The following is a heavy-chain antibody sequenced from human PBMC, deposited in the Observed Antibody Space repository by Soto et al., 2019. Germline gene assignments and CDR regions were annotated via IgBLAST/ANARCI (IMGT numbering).Heavy chain of an antibody. V-gene: IGHV1-3*01. D-gene: IGHD2-15*01. CDR1: GYTFTSYA. CDR3: ARGEVVVAANWFDP. Sequence: GASVKVSCKASGYTFTSYAMHWVRQAPGQRLEWMGWINAGNGNTKYSQKFQGRVTITRDTSASTAYMELSSLRSEDTAVYYCARGEVVVAANWFDPWGQGTLVTVSS. CDR2: INAGNGNT. J-gene: IGHJ5*02.